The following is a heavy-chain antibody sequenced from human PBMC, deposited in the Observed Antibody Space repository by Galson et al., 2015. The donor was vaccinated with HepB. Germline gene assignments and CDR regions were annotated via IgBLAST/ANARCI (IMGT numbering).Heavy chain of an antibody. CDR1: GFSFSTLS. J-gene: IGHJ4*02. V-gene: IGHV3-64D*06. Sequence: SLRLSCAASGFSFSTLSMHWVRQAPGERLEYVSTISNNGGSTSYAESMKGRFTISRDNSKNTLYLEMSSLRPEDTAIYYCVRDLWGFDYWGQGTLVTVSS. D-gene: IGHD2/OR15-2a*01. CDR2: ISNNGGST. CDR3: VRDLWGFDY.